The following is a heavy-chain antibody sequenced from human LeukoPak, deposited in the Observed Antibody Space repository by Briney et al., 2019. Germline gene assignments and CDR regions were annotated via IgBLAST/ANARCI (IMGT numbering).Heavy chain of an antibody. CDR3: ARDTYGSGTSPNI. V-gene: IGHV1-46*01. Sequence: GASLKVSCKASGYSFTTFDMHWVRQAPGQGLEWMGTINPSGGTTTYAQKFQGRVTTTSDTSTSTVYMEVSSLRSEDTAVYYCARDTYGSGTSPNIWGQGTMVTVSS. D-gene: IGHD3-10*01. CDR1: GYSFTTFD. J-gene: IGHJ3*02. CDR2: INPSGGTT.